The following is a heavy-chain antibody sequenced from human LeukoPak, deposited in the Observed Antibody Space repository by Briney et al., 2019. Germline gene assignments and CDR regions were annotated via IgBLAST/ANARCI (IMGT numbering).Heavy chain of an antibody. D-gene: IGHD3-3*01. J-gene: IGHJ4*02. CDR3: AKVSGYNFWSGYYDY. Sequence: GRSLRLSCAASGSTFSSYGMHWVRQAPGKGLEWVAVISYDGSNKYYADSVKGRFTISRDNSKNTLYLQMNSLRAEDTAVYYCAKVSGYNFWSGYYDYWGQGTLVTVSS. CDR2: ISYDGSNK. CDR1: GSTFSSYG. V-gene: IGHV3-30*18.